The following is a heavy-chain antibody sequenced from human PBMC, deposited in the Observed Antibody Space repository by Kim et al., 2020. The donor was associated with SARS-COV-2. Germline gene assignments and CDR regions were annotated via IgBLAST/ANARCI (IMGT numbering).Heavy chain of an antibody. CDR3: ARGGGLYCSSTSCYIDY. V-gene: IGHV4-59*09. D-gene: IGHD2-2*02. Sequence: LKSRVTISVDTSKNQFSRKLSSVTAADTAVYYCARGGGLYCSSTSCYIDYWGQGTLVTVSS. J-gene: IGHJ4*02.